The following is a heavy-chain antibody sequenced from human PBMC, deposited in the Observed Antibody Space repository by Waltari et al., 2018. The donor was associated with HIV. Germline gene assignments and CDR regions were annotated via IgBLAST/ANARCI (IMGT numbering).Heavy chain of an antibody. CDR1: GFTFSSYG. CDR3: AKVPPGDVTGAFDI. V-gene: IGHV3-30*18. Sequence: QVQLVESGGGVVQPGRSLRLSCAASGFTFSSYGMHWVGQAPGKGLEWVAVISYDGSNKYYADSVKGRFTISRDNSKNTLYLQMNSLRAEDTAVYYCAKVPPGDVTGAFDIWGQGTMVTVSS. D-gene: IGHD3-16*01. J-gene: IGHJ3*02. CDR2: ISYDGSNK.